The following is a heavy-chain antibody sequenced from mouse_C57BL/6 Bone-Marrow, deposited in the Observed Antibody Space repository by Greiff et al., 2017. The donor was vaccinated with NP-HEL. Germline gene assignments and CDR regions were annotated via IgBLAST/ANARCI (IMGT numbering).Heavy chain of an antibody. CDR2: IWSGGST. V-gene: IGHV2-2*01. J-gene: IGHJ4*01. D-gene: IGHD2-2*01. Sequence: QVQLQQSGPGLVQPSQSLSITCTVSGFSLTSYGVHWVRQSPGKGLEWLGVIWSGGSTDYNEAFISRLSISKDNSKSQVFFNMNSLQDDGTAIYFCRSTMVTTEAMDYWGQGTSVTVSS. CDR3: RSTMVTTEAMDY. CDR1: GFSLTSYG.